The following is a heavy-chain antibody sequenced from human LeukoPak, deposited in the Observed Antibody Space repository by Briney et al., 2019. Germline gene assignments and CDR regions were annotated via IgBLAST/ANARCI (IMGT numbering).Heavy chain of an antibody. V-gene: IGHV4-59*08. CDR1: GGSISSYY. CDR3: ARLGIGVVPSAMLGDYYFDY. Sequence: PSETLSLTCTASGGSISSYYWSWIRQPPGKGLEWIGYIYYSGSTKYNPSLKSRVTISVDTSKNQFSLKLTSVTAADTAVYYCARLGIGVVPSAMLGDYYFDYWGQGTLVTVSS. D-gene: IGHD2-2*01. CDR2: IYYSGST. J-gene: IGHJ4*02.